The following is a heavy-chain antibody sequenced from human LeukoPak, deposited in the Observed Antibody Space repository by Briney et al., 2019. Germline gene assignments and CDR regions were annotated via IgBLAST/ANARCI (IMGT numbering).Heavy chain of an antibody. D-gene: IGHD3-10*01. CDR1: GYTFTSYY. Sequence: ASVKVSCKASGYTFTSYYMHWVRQAPGQGLEWMGIINPSGGSTSYAQKFQGRVTITRDMSTSTAYMELSSLRSEDTAVYYCAADWGPYYGSGSYLASWGQGTLVTVSS. CDR3: AADWGPYYGSGSYLAS. CDR2: INPSGGST. V-gene: IGHV1-46*01. J-gene: IGHJ5*02.